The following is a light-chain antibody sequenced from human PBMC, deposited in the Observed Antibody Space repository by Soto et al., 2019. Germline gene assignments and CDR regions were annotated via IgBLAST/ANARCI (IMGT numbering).Light chain of an antibody. CDR2: EVS. CDR3: TSYTRGSLI. CDR1: SNDVGGYNY. Sequence: QSVLTQPASVSGSPGQSITISCTGTSNDVGGYNYVSWYQQYPGKAPKVMIYEVSNRPSGISNRFSGSKSGNTASLTISGLQAEDEADYYCTSYTRGSLIFGGGTKLTVL. J-gene: IGLJ2*01. V-gene: IGLV2-14*01.